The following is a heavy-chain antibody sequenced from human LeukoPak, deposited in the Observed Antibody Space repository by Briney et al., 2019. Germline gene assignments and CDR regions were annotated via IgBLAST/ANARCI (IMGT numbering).Heavy chain of an antibody. Sequence: SETLPLTCAVYGGSFSGYYWSWIRQPPGKGLEWIGEINHSGSTNYNPSLKSRVTISVDTSKNQFSLKLSSVTAADTAVYYCARANRYSYGLNWFDPWGQGTLVTVSS. J-gene: IGHJ5*02. CDR3: ARANRYSYGLNWFDP. D-gene: IGHD5-18*01. V-gene: IGHV4-34*01. CDR1: GGSFSGYY. CDR2: INHSGST.